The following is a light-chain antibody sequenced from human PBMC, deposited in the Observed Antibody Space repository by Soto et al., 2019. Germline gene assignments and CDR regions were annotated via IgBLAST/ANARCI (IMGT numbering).Light chain of an antibody. V-gene: IGLV2-14*01. CDR2: DVT. CDR3: SSYTTSSSYV. J-gene: IGLJ1*01. CDR1: SSDVGGYIY. Sequence: QSVLTQPASVSGSPGQSITISCTGTSSDVGGYIYVSWYQQHPGKAPKLMIYDVTSRPSGVSYRFSGSKSGNTASLTISGLQAEDVADYYCSSYTTSSSYVFGTGTKLTVL.